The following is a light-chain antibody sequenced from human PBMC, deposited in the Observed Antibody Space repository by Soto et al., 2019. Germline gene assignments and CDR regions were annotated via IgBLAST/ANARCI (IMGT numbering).Light chain of an antibody. CDR2: DAS. Sequence: DIQMTQSPSTLSASVGDGVTITCLAIQSISSWLAWYQQKLGRAPRLLIYDASSLESGVPSRFRGSGYGTEFTLTISSLQPDDFETYYCQQYYSYPWTFGQGTKVDIK. J-gene: IGKJ1*01. CDR1: QSISSW. CDR3: QQYYSYPWT. V-gene: IGKV1-5*01.